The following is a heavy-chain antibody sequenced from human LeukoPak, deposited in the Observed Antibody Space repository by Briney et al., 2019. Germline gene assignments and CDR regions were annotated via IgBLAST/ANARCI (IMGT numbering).Heavy chain of an antibody. CDR1: GGSISSGDYY. CDR3: ARERPGGYVV. CDR2: IYYSGST. Sequence: SQTLSLTCTVSGGSISSGDYYWSGIRQPAGKGLEWIGYIYYSGSTYYNPSLKSRVTISVDTSKNQFSLKLSSVTAADTAVYYCARERPGGYVVWGQGTMVTVSS. J-gene: IGHJ4*02. V-gene: IGHV4-30-4*01. D-gene: IGHD3-16*01.